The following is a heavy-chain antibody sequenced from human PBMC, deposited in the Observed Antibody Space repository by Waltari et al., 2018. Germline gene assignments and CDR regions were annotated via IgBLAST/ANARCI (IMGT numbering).Heavy chain of an antibody. Sequence: QVQLQQWGAGLLGPSETLSLTCAVYGASFSDYYWGWVRQPPGKGLEWIGQIRHPGSTNSNPSLKRRVTISIDTPRSQFSLRLSSVTAADTALYFCTRGGNYDFWSHRPFVDPWGQGTLVTVSS. CDR2: IRHPGST. CDR3: TRGGNYDFWSHRPFVDP. D-gene: IGHD3-3*01. CDR1: GASFSDYY. V-gene: IGHV4-34*01. J-gene: IGHJ5*02.